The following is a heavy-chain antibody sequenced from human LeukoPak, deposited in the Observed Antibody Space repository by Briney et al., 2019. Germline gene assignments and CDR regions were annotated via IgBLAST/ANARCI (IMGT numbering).Heavy chain of an antibody. J-gene: IGHJ4*02. CDR3: ARGGRYSYASFDY. CDR2: INSDGSST. V-gene: IGHV3-74*01. CDR1: GFTFSSYW. Sequence: PGGSLRLSCAASGFTFSSYWMHWVRQAPGKGLVWVSRINSDGSSTSYADSVKGRFTNSRDNAKNTLYLQMNSLRAEDTAVYYCARGGRYSYASFDYWGQGTLVTVSS. D-gene: IGHD5-18*01.